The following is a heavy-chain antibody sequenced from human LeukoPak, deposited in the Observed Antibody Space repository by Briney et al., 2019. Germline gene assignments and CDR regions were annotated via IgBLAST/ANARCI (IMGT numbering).Heavy chain of an antibody. CDR3: AREGLLWFGEPYGMDV. J-gene: IGHJ6*02. CDR1: GFTFSSYW. Sequence: GGSLRLSCAASGFTFSSYWMHWVRQAPGKGLVWVSRINSDGSSTSYADSVKGRFTISRDNAKNTLYLQMNSLRAEDTAVYYCAREGLLWFGEPYGMDVWGQGTTVTVSS. V-gene: IGHV3-74*01. D-gene: IGHD3-10*01. CDR2: INSDGSST.